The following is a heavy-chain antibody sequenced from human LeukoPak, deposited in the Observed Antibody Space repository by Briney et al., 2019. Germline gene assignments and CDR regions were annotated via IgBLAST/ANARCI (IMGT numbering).Heavy chain of an antibody. D-gene: IGHD3-22*01. Sequence: GGSLRLSCAASGFTFSSYAMHWVRQAPGKGLEYVSAISSNGGSTYYANSVKGRFTISRDNSKNTLYLQMGSLRAEDMAVYYCAREYYYDSSGYPDYWGQGTLVTVSS. CDR1: GFTFSSYA. V-gene: IGHV3-64*01. CDR2: ISSNGGST. J-gene: IGHJ4*02. CDR3: AREYYYDSSGYPDY.